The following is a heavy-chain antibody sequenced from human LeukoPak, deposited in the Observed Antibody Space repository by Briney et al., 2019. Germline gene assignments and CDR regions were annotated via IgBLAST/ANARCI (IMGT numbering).Heavy chain of an antibody. CDR2: IYYSGST. D-gene: IGHD3-10*01. J-gene: IGHJ5*02. Sequence: SETLSLTCAVYGGSFSGYYWGWIRQPPGKGLEWIGSIYYSGSTYYNPSLKSRVTISVDTSKNQFSLKLSSVTAADTAVYYCVRGVSRYNWFDPWGQGTLVTVSS. CDR1: GGSFSGYY. V-gene: IGHV4-34*03. CDR3: VRGVSRYNWFDP.